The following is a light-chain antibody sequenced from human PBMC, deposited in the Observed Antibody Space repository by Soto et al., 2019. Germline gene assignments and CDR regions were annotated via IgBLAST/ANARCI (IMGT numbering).Light chain of an antibody. CDR1: SSDVGGYNY. Sequence: QSVLSQPASVSGSPGQSITISCTGTSSDVGGYNYVSWYQQHPGKAPKLMIYDVSNRPSGVSNRLSGSKSGNTASLTISGLQAEDEADYYCSSYTSSITVVVGGGTKLTVL. CDR2: DVS. J-gene: IGLJ2*01. CDR3: SSYTSSITVV. V-gene: IGLV2-14*01.